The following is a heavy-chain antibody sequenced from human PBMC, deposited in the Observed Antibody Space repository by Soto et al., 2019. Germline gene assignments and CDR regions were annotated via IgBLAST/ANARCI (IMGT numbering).Heavy chain of an antibody. CDR2: IIPILGIA. J-gene: IGHJ4*02. CDR3: ASPGIAVAGPNLDY. CDR1: GGTFSSYT. D-gene: IGHD6-19*01. V-gene: IGHV1-69*02. Sequence: SVKVSCKASGGTFSSYTISWVRQAPGQGLEWMGRIIPILGIANYAQKFQGRVTITADKSTSTAYMELSSLRSEDTAVYYCASPGIAVAGPNLDYWGQGTLVTVSS.